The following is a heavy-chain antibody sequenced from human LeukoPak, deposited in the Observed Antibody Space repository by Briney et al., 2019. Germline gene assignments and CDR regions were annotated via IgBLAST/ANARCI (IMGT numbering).Heavy chain of an antibody. Sequence: PSETLSLTCTVSGGSISRHYWSWIRQPPGKGLEWIGYIYYSGSTNYNPSLKSRVTISVDMSKNQFSLKLSSVTAAATAVYYCARGTDCSSTISYPYYYYYMEVWGKGTTVTVSS. CDR3: ARGTDCSSTISYPYYYYYMEV. V-gene: IGHV4-59*11. J-gene: IGHJ6*03. D-gene: IGHD2-2*01. CDR1: GGSISRHY. CDR2: IYYSGST.